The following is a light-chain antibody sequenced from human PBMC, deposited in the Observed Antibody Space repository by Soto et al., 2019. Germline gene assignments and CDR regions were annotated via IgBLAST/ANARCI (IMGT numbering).Light chain of an antibody. J-gene: IGLJ2*01. CDR2: GNN. CDR3: QSYDSGRTDHLV. V-gene: IGLV1-40*01. Sequence: QSVLTQPPSVSGAPGHRVTISCSVTSSNIGAGFDVHWYQQLPGTVPKVLSYGNNIRPSGVPGRASGSKPGTSASLAISELQAEDEADYYCQSYDSGRTDHLVFSGGTKVPS. CDR1: SSNIGAGFD.